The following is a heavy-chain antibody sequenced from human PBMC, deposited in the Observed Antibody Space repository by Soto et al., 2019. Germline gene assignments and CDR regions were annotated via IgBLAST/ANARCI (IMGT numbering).Heavy chain of an antibody. V-gene: IGHV4-59*01. CDR3: ARTTAVPNTLRSRYFFDY. J-gene: IGHJ4*02. Sequence: PSEILCLTCTVADGSISRNDWSWIRQSPGKGLEWIGYVYYSGTTNYNPSLKSRVTISVVLSKNRFSLRLSSVTTADTALYYCARTTAVPNTLRSRYFFDYWGQGTLVTVSS. CDR2: VYYSGTT. D-gene: IGHD4-17*01. CDR1: DGSISRND.